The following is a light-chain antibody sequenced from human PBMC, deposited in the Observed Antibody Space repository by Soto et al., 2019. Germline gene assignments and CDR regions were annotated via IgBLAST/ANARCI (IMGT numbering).Light chain of an antibody. V-gene: IGKV3-11*01. Sequence: EIVLTQSPATLSLSPGERATLSCRASQSVSSYLAWYRQKPGQAPRLLIYDASNRATGIPARFSGSGSGTHFTITISSLEPEDFAVYYCQQRSNWPPAVTFGPGTKVDIK. J-gene: IGKJ3*01. CDR2: DAS. CDR1: QSVSSY. CDR3: QQRSNWPPAVT.